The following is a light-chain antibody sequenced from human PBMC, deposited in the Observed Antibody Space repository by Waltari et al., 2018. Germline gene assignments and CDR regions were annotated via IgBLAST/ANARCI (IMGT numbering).Light chain of an antibody. CDR2: WAS. V-gene: IGKV4-1*01. CDR1: QSVLYSSNNKNY. CDR3: QEYYSNIFT. J-gene: IGKJ3*01. Sequence: DIVMTQSPDSLAVSLGERATINCKSSQSVLYSSNNKNYFAWYQPKPGQPPKLLIYWASSRESGVPDRFSGSGSGTDFALTIRGLQAEDVAVYYCQEYYSNIFTFGPGTKVDIK.